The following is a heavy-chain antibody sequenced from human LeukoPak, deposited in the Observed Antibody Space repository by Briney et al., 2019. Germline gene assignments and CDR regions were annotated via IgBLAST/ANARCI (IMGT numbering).Heavy chain of an antibody. CDR1: GFTFSSYA. Sequence: PGRSLRLSCAASGFTFSSYAMHWVRQAPGKGLEGVAVISYDGSNKYYADSVKGRFTISRDNSKNTLYLQMNSLRAEDTAVYYCARGTTGTTKFDYWGQGTLVTVSS. CDR3: ARGTTGTTKFDY. CDR2: ISYDGSNK. D-gene: IGHD1-1*01. J-gene: IGHJ4*02. V-gene: IGHV3-30-3*01.